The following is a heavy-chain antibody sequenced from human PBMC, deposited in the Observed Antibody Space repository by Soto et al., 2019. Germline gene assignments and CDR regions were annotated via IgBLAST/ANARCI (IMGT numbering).Heavy chain of an antibody. J-gene: IGHJ6*02. D-gene: IGHD1-26*01. CDR3: RRVSYGHSGSYYYYYGMDV. V-gene: IGHV3-53*01. CDR2: IYSGGST. Sequence: GGSLRLSCAASGFTVSSKYMSWVRQARGKGLEWVSVIYSGGSTYYADSVKGRFTISRDNPKNTSHLQMNSLRAEDAAFYYGRRVSYGHSGSYYYYYGMDVWGQGTTVTVSS. CDR1: GFTVSSKY.